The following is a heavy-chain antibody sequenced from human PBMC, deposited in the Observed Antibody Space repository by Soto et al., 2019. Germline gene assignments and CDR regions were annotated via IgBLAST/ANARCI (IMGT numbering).Heavy chain of an antibody. V-gene: IGHV4-34*01. CDR2: INHSGST. CDR3: ARVVRYGSGSYYPAYYYGMAV. CDR1: GGSFSGYY. D-gene: IGHD3-10*01. Sequence: SETLSLTCAVYGGSFSGYYWSWIRQPPGKGLEWIGEINHSGSTNYNPSLKSRVTISVDTSKNQFSLKLSSVTAADTAVYYCARVVRYGSGSYYPAYYYGMAVWGQGTTVTVSS. J-gene: IGHJ6*02.